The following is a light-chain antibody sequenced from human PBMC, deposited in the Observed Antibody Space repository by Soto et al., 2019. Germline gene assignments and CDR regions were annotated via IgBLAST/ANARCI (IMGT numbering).Light chain of an antibody. CDR1: QDIRIE. J-gene: IGKJ1*01. Sequence: AIQMPQPPSSLSAAVEDRVTITCRASQDIRIELGWYQQKPGKAPNLLIYAASSLHTGVPSRFSGSGSGSYFTLTISGLQPDDFATYYCLQDYNYPRTFGRGTKVEVK. CDR3: LQDYNYPRT. CDR2: AAS. V-gene: IGKV1-6*02.